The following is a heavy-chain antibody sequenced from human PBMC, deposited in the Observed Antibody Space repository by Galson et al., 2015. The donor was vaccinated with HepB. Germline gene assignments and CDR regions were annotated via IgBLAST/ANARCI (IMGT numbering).Heavy chain of an antibody. CDR2: ISSSSRYT. V-gene: IGHV3-11*06. Sequence: SLRLSCAASGFTFSDYYMSWIRQAPGKGLEWVSYISSSSRYTNYADSVKGRFTISRDNAKNSLYLQMNSLRAEDTAVYYCARHRGITMVRGVLHGMDVWGQGTTVTVSS. CDR1: GFTFSDYY. D-gene: IGHD3-10*01. CDR3: ARHRGITMVRGVLHGMDV. J-gene: IGHJ6*02.